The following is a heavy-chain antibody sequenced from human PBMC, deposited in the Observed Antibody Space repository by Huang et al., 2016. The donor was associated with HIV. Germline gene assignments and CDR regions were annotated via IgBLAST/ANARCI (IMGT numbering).Heavy chain of an antibody. CDR3: ARSAYGDLDY. J-gene: IGHJ4*02. Sequence: QVHLVQSGAEVKKPGASVKVSCKASGYTFTNYDINWVRQAPGRGLEWMVWKNPNTGNTVFAQSFQGRVTMTRKTSITTAYMELTSLTSEDTAVYYCARSAYGDLDYWGLGTLVIVSS. V-gene: IGHV1-8*02. CDR1: GYTFTNYD. D-gene: IGHD4-17*01. CDR2: KNPNTGNT.